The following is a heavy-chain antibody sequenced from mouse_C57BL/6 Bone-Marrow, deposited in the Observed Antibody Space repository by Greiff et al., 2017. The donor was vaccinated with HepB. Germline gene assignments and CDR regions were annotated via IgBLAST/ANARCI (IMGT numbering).Heavy chain of an antibody. J-gene: IGHJ2*01. CDR1: SYTFTSYW. V-gene: IGHV1-55*01. CDR2: IYPGSGST. Sequence: QVQLQQPGAELVKPGASVKMSCKASSYTFTSYWITWVKQRPGQGLEWIGDIYPGSGSTNYNEKFKSKATLTVDTSSSTAYMQLSSLTSEDSAVYYCARPPITTVYDYWGQGTTLTVSS. D-gene: IGHD1-1*01. CDR3: ARPPITTVYDY.